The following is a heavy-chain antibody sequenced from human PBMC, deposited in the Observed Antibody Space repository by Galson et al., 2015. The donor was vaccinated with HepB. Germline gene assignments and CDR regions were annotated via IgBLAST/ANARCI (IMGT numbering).Heavy chain of an antibody. CDR3: ARDALGIAAARLTRHLDP. J-gene: IGHJ5*02. Sequence: QSGAEVKKPGASVKVSCKASGYTFTSYGISWVRQAPGQGLEWMGWISAYNGNTNYAQKLQGRVTMTTDTSTSTAYMELRSLRSDDTAVYYCARDALGIAAARLTRHLDPWGQGTLVTVSS. CDR1: GYTFTSYG. V-gene: IGHV1-18*04. CDR2: ISAYNGNT. D-gene: IGHD6-25*01.